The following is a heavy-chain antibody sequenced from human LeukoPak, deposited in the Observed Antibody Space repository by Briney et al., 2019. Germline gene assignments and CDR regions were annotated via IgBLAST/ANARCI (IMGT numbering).Heavy chain of an antibody. J-gene: IGHJ4*02. CDR2: IYTSGST. CDR1: GGSISSYY. V-gene: IGHV4-4*07. Sequence: PSETLSLTCTVSGGSISSYYWSWIRQPAGKGLEWIGRIYTSGSTNYNPSLKSRVTISVDKSKNQFSLKLSSVTPADTAVYYCARATRWVPFDYWGQGTLVTVSS. D-gene: IGHD4-23*01. CDR3: ARATRWVPFDY.